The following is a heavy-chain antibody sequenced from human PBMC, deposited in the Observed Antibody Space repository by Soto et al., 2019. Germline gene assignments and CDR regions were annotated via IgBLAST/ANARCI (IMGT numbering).Heavy chain of an antibody. CDR1: GFTFSGSA. V-gene: IGHV3-73*01. D-gene: IGHD3-3*02. J-gene: IGHJ3*02. Sequence: EVQLVESGGGLVQPGGSLKLSCAASGFTFSGSAMHWVRQASGKGLEWVGRIRSKANSYATAYAASVKGRFTISRDDSKSTAYLQMNSLKTEDTAVYYCTIFGVVIIRNAFDIWGQGTMVTVSS. CDR3: TIFGVVIIRNAFDI. CDR2: IRSKANSYAT.